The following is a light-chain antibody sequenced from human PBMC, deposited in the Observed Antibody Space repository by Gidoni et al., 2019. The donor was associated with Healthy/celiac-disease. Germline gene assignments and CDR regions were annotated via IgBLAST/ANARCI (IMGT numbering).Light chain of an antibody. J-gene: IGKJ5*01. Sequence: EIVITQSPATLSVSPGERATLSGRASQSVSSNLAWYQQKPGQAPRLLIYGASTRATGIPARFSGSGSGTEFTLTISSLQSEDFAVYYCQQYNNWPLTFGQXTRLEIK. V-gene: IGKV3-15*01. CDR1: QSVSSN. CDR3: QQYNNWPLT. CDR2: GAS.